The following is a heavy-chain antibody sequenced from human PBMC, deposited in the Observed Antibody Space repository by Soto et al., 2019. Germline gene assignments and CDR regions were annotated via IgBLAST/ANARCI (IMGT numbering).Heavy chain of an antibody. D-gene: IGHD3-16*01. CDR3: ARTLDYGHMDV. V-gene: IGHV4-4*09. J-gene: IGHJ6*03. CDR2: IYRSGST. CDR1: GDSVRNQY. Sequence: SETLSLACTVSGDSVRNQYWSWIRRPPGRGLEWIGYIYRSGSTKYNPSLKSRLTISVDTSKNQFSLKLSSVTAADTAVYYCARTLDYGHMDVWGKGTTVTVSS.